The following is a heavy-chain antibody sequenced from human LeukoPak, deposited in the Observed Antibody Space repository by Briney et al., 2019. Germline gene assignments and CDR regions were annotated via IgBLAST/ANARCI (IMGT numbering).Heavy chain of an antibody. J-gene: IGHJ4*02. Sequence: PGGSLRLSCAASGFTFSSYWMSWVRQAPGKGLEWVANIKQDGSEKYYVDSVKGRFTISRDNAKNSLYLQMNSLRAEDTAVYYCARDSDYDSSGYPLNDYWGQGTLVTVSS. V-gene: IGHV3-7*01. CDR1: GFTFSSYW. CDR2: IKQDGSEK. D-gene: IGHD3-22*01. CDR3: ARDSDYDSSGYPLNDY.